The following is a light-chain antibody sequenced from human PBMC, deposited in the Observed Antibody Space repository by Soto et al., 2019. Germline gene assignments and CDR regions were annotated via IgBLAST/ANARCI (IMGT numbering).Light chain of an antibody. J-gene: IGKJ2*01. Sequence: EIVLTQSPGTLSLSPGERATLSCRASQSVSSSSLAWYQQKPGQAPRLLIYGASSRATGIPDRFSGSESGTDFTLTISRLEPEDFAVYYCQQYGSSPKTFGQGTKLEI. V-gene: IGKV3-20*01. CDR1: QSVSSSS. CDR2: GAS. CDR3: QQYGSSPKT.